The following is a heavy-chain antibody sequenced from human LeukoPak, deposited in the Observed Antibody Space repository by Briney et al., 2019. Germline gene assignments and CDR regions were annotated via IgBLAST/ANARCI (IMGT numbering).Heavy chain of an antibody. J-gene: IGHJ4*02. CDR1: GFTFSSYA. V-gene: IGHV4-31*02. D-gene: IGHD2-15*01. Sequence: LRLSCAASGFTFSSYAMSWIRQHPGKGLEWIGYIYTSGTTYYNPSLRSRVTISIDASKNQLSLKLTSVTAADTAVYYCASPLYCTGDSCYDKWGQGTLVTVSS. CDR3: ASPLYCTGDSCYDK. CDR2: IYTSGTT.